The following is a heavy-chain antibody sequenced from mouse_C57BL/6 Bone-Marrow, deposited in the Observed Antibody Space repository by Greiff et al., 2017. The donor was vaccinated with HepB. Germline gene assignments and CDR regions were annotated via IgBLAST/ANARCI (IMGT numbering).Heavy chain of an antibody. V-gene: IGHV1-7*01. D-gene: IGHD1-1*01. J-gene: IGHJ3*01. CDR2: INPSSGYT. Sequence: QVQLKQSGAELAKPGASVKLSCKASGYTFTSYWMHWVKQRPGQGLEWIGYINPSSGYTKYNQKFKDKATLTADKSSSTAYMQLSSLTYEDSAVYYCTTSRAWFAYWGQGTLVTVSA. CDR1: GYTFTSYW. CDR3: TTSRAWFAY.